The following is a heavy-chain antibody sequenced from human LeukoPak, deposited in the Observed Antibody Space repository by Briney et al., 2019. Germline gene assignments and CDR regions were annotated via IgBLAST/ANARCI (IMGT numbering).Heavy chain of an antibody. V-gene: IGHV1-8*01. CDR1: GYTFTSYD. Sequence: ASVKVSCKASGYTFTSYDIKWVRQATGQGLEWMGWMNPNSGNTGYVQKFQGRVTMTRNTSISTAYMELSSLRSEDTAVYYCARGYSAYCSSTSCWFDPWGQGTLVTVSS. CDR3: ARGYSAYCSSTSCWFDP. D-gene: IGHD2-2*01. J-gene: IGHJ5*02. CDR2: MNPNSGNT.